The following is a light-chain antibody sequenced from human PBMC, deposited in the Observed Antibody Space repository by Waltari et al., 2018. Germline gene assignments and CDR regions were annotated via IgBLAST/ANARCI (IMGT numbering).Light chain of an antibody. Sequence: QSALTPPASVSGSPGQSITTPCTVPSSHVGKFNPVSWYQQHPRKVPKLIIYEVSKRPSGVSNHFSGSKSGNTASLTISGLRAEDEADYYCCSYAGSRTYVFGTGTKVTVL. V-gene: IGLV2-23*02. CDR1: SSHVGKFNP. J-gene: IGLJ1*01. CDR2: EVS. CDR3: CSYAGSRTYV.